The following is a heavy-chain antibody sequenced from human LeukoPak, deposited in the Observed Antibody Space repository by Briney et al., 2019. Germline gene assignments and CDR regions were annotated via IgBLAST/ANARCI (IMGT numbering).Heavy chain of an antibody. Sequence: GSLRLSCAASGFTVSSNYMSWVRPAPGKGLEWVSVIYSGGSTYYADSVKGRFTISRDNSKNTLYLQMNSLRAEDTAVYYCARVSSGWFRYFDYWGQGTLVTVSS. CDR3: ARVSSGWFRYFDY. CDR1: GFTVSSNY. CDR2: IYSGGST. D-gene: IGHD6-19*01. V-gene: IGHV3-53*01. J-gene: IGHJ4*02.